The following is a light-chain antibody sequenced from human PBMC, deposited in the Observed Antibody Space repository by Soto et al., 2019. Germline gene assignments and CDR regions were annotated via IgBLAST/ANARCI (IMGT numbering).Light chain of an antibody. CDR3: QQYYTYWHM. J-gene: IGKJ1*01. Sequence: DIQMTQSPSTLSASVGDRVIITCRASQSISDYLALYQQKPGKAPKLLIYDASNLGSGVPSTFSGSGSGTEFTLTISSLQPDDFATYYCQQYYTYWHMFGQGTKVDIK. CDR2: DAS. CDR1: QSISDY. V-gene: IGKV1-5*01.